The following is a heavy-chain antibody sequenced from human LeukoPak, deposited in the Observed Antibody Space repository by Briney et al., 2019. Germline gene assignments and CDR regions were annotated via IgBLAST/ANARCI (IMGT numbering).Heavy chain of an antibody. J-gene: IGHJ4*02. CDR3: AKGDTTWELPHDY. V-gene: IGHV3-23*01. Sequence: GGSLRLSCAASGFTFSSYAMSWVRQAPGKGLEWVSAFSGSGGGTYYGDSVKGRFTISRDNSKNTLSLQMNSLRAEGTAVYYCAKGDTTWELPHDYWGQGTLVTVSS. D-gene: IGHD1-26*01. CDR1: GFTFSSYA. CDR2: FSGSGGGT.